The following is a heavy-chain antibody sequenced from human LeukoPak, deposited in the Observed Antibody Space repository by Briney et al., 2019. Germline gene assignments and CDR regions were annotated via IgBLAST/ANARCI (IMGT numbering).Heavy chain of an antibody. Sequence: SETLSLTCTVSGGSIGSGSYDWSWIRQPAGRGLEWIGRIYTSGSTNYNPCRKSRVTISVDTSKNQFSLKLRSVTAADTAVYYCARVRTYWGRPLEYQLSQGYMDVWGKGTTVTASS. CDR2: IYTSGST. CDR3: ARVRTYWGRPLEYQLSQGYMDV. CDR1: GGSIGSGSYD. J-gene: IGHJ6*03. D-gene: IGHD2-2*01. V-gene: IGHV4-61*02.